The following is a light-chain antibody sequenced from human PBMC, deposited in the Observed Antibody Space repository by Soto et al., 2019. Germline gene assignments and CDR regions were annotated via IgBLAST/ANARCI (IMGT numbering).Light chain of an antibody. V-gene: IGKV1-39*01. CDR1: QNINKN. J-gene: IGKJ2*01. CDR2: GAS. CDR3: QQSFHTPYT. Sequence: DIQMTQSPSSLSAYVGDSVTISCRASQNINKNLNWYQQKSGKAPNLLIYGASNFQSGVPSRFRGSGSGTDFTLAISDLQPEDFAAYYCQQSFHTPYTFGQGTKLEIK.